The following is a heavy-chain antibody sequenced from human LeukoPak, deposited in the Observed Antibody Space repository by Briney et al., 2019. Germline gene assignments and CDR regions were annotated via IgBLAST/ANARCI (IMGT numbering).Heavy chain of an antibody. CDR2: TYYRSKWYN. CDR1: GDSVSSNSAA. V-gene: IGHV6-1*01. CDR3: ARDASPADIVVVVAAGNWFDP. Sequence: SQTLSLTCAISGDSVSSNSAAWNWIRQSPSRGLERLGRTYYRSKWYNDYAVSVKSRITINPDTSKNQFSLQLNSVTPEDTAVYYCARDASPADIVVVVAAGNWFDPWGQGTLVTVSS. J-gene: IGHJ5*02. D-gene: IGHD2-15*01.